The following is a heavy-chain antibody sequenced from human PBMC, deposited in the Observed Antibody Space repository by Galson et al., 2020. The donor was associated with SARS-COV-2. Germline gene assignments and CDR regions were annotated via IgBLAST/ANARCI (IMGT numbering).Heavy chain of an antibody. V-gene: IGHV4-31*03. D-gene: IGHD3-22*01. Sequence: ETSETLSLTCTVSGGSISSGGYYWSWLRPHPGKGLEWIGSIYYSGSTYYNPSLKSRVTISVDTSKNQFSLKLSSVTAADTAVYYCARVRTTMIVVVITSDAFDIWGQGTMVTVSS. CDR2: IYYSGST. CDR3: ARVRTTMIVVVITSDAFDI. CDR1: GGSISSGGYY. J-gene: IGHJ3*02.